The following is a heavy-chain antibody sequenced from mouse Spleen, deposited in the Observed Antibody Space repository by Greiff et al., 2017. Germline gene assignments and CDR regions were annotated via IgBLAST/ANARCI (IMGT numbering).Heavy chain of an antibody. CDR3: ARGGIYYDYDDWFAY. V-gene: IGHV1-55*01. CDR1: GYTFTSYW. D-gene: IGHD2-4*01. Sequence: QVQLKQPGAELVKPGASVKMSCKASGYTFTSYWITWVKQRPGQGLEWIGDIYPGSGSTNYNEKFKSKATLTVDTSSSTAYMQLSSLTSEDSAVYYCARGGIYYDYDDWFAYWGQGTLVTVSA. CDR2: IYPGSGST. J-gene: IGHJ3*01.